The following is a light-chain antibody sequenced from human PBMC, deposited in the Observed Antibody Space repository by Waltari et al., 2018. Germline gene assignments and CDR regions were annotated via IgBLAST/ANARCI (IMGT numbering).Light chain of an antibody. CDR3: QQSYTSPWT. CDR2: AAY. CDR1: QPVSRY. V-gene: IGKV1-39*01. Sequence: DVLMTQSPSSLSASVGDRVTIACRASQPVSRYLNWYLQEPGRAPKLLIYAAYSLQSGVPSRFSVRGSGTDFILTISSLQPEDFATYYCQQSYTSPWTFGQGTKVDFK. J-gene: IGKJ1*01.